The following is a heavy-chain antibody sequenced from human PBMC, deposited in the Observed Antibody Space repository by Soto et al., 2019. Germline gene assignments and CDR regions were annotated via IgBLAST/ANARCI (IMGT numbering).Heavy chain of an antibody. D-gene: IGHD6-13*01. CDR3: AGAVGLAAAGPCDY. CDR2: IYYSGST. J-gene: IGHJ4*02. V-gene: IGHV4-31*01. Sequence: QVQLQESGPGLVKPSQTLSLTCTVSGGSISSGGYYWSWIRQHPGKGLEWIGYIYYSGSTYYNPPHKSQVTITVDTAKDHLAPKLSAGSGPGTVFYYWAGAVGLAAAGPCDYWGQVTLVTVSS. CDR1: GGSISSGGYY.